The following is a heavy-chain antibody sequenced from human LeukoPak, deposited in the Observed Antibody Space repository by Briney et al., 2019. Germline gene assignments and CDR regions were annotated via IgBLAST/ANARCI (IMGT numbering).Heavy chain of an antibody. Sequence: GESLKISCKGSGYSFTNYWIAWVRQMPGKGLEWMGIIYPGDSDTRYSPSFQGQVTISADKSIGTAYLQWSSLKASDTAMYYCARQRPGSGSYYDAFDIWGQGTKVTVSS. CDR3: ARQRPGSGSYYDAFDI. CDR1: GYSFTNYW. D-gene: IGHD3-10*01. J-gene: IGHJ3*02. V-gene: IGHV5-51*01. CDR2: IYPGDSDT.